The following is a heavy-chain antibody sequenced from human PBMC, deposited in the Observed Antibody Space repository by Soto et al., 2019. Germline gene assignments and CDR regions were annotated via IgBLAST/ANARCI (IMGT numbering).Heavy chain of an antibody. V-gene: IGHV3-74*01. CDR3: VRGDGDYYDGNGYLGRH. CDR2: IKNDGSGT. Sequence: EVQLVESGGGLVQPGGSLRLSCAASGFTFSTYWMHWVRQAPGKGLVWVSRIKNDGSGTYYVDSVEGRFTISRDNAKNTLYLQMNNLRAEDTAVYYCVRGDGDYYDGNGYLGRHWGQGTLVTVSS. D-gene: IGHD3-22*01. CDR1: GFTFSTYW. J-gene: IGHJ4*02.